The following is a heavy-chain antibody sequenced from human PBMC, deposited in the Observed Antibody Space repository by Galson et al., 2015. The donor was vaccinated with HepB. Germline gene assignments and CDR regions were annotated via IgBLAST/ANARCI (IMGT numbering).Heavy chain of an antibody. CDR3: ARDHPGYSGYPDAFDI. Sequence: SLRLSCAASGFSFSDYYMSWIRQAPGKGLEWVSYISSGGSTIYYADSVEGRFTISRDNAKNSLYLQMNSLRAEDTAVYYCARDHPGYSGYPDAFDIWGQGTMVTVSS. V-gene: IGHV3-11*04. CDR2: ISSGGSTI. D-gene: IGHD5-12*01. J-gene: IGHJ3*02. CDR1: GFSFSDYY.